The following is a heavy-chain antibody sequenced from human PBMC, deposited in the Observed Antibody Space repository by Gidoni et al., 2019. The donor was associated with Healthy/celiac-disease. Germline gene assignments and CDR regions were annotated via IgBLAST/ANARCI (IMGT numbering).Heavy chain of an antibody. CDR3: AKGGFYYYYYMDV. D-gene: IGHD3-16*01. V-gene: IGHV3-23*01. CDR2: ISGSGGST. CDR1: GFTFSSYA. Sequence: EVQLLESGGGLVQPGGSLRLSCTASGFTFSSYAMSWVRQDPGKGLEWVSAISGSGGSTYYADSVKGRFTISRDNSKNTLYLQMNSLRAEDTAVYYCAKGGFYYYYYMDVWGKGTTVTVSS. J-gene: IGHJ6*03.